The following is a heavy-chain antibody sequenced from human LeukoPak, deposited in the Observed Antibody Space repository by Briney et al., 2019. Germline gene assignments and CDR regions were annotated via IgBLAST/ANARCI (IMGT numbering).Heavy chain of an antibody. CDR3: AISSGSSWDAEFDY. CDR2: IYYSGST. D-gene: IGHD6-13*01. Sequence: SETLSLTCTVSGGSISSSSYSWGWIRQPPGKGLEWIGSIYYSGSTYYNPSLKSRVTISVDTSKNQFSLKLSSVTAADTAVYYCAISSGSSWDAEFDYWGQGTLVTVSS. V-gene: IGHV4-39*01. J-gene: IGHJ4*02. CDR1: GGSISSSSYS.